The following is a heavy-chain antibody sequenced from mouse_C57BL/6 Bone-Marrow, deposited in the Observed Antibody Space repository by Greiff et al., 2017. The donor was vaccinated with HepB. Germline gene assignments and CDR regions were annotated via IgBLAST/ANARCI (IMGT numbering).Heavy chain of an antibody. CDR3: ARHYYGSSYECYFDY. Sequence: EVKLVESGGGLVKPGGSLKLSCAASGFTFSDYGMHWVRQAPEKGLEWVAYISSGSSTIYYADTVKGRFTISRDNAKNTLFLQMTSLRSEDTAMNYCARHYYGSSYECYFDYWGQGTTLTVSS. J-gene: IGHJ2*01. D-gene: IGHD1-1*01. CDR2: ISSGSSTI. CDR1: GFTFSDYG. V-gene: IGHV5-17*01.